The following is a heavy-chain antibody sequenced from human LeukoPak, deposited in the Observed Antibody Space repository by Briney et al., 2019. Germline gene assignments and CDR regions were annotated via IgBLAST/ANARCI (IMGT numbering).Heavy chain of an antibody. CDR3: ARQLRDCSSTSCYQGWFDP. CDR1: GGSISSGGYY. D-gene: IGHD2-2*01. CDR2: IYHSGST. J-gene: IGHJ5*02. Sequence: SETLSLTCTVSGGSISSGGYYWSWIRQPPGKGLEWIGYIYHSGSTYYNPSLKSRVTISVDTSKNQFSLKLSSVTAADTAVYYCARQLRDCSSTSCYQGWFDPWGQGTLVTVSS. V-gene: IGHV4-30-2*03.